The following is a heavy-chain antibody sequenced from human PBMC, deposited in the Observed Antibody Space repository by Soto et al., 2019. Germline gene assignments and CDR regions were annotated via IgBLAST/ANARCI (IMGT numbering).Heavy chain of an antibody. D-gene: IGHD5-12*01. J-gene: IGHJ4*02. CDR2: INAGNGNT. Sequence: RASVKVSCKASGYTFTSYAMHWVRQAPGQRLEWMGWINAGNGNTKYSQKFQGRVTITRDTSASTAYMELSSLRSEDTAVYYCARDQARYETYFDYWGQGTLVTVSS. CDR3: ARDQARYETYFDY. V-gene: IGHV1-3*01. CDR1: GYTFTSYA.